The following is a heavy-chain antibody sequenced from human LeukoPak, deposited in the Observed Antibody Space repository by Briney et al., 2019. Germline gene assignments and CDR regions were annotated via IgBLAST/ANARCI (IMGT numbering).Heavy chain of an antibody. D-gene: IGHD1-26*01. CDR3: ASSGSYRFDY. CDR2: ITASGTAM. V-gene: IGHV3-48*02. Sequence: GGSLRLSCAASGFTFSSYSMNWGRQAPGKGLEWVSHITASGTAMFYADSVKGRFTISRDNAKNSLYLQMNSLRDEDTAVYYCASSGSYRFDYWGQGTLVTVSS. CDR1: GFTFSSYS. J-gene: IGHJ4*02.